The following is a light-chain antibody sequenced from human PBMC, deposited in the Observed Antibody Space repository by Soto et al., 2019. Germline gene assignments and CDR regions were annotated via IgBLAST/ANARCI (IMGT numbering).Light chain of an antibody. CDR3: CDYAVNNKYV. CDR1: SSDIGAYNY. Sequence: QSALIQPPSASGSPGQSVTISCTGTSSDIGAYNYVSWYQQYPGTAPKLVISEVTKRPSGVPDRFSGSKSGNTASLTVSGLQDEDEAEYFCCDYAVNNKYVFGPGTKLTVL. CDR2: EVT. J-gene: IGLJ1*01. V-gene: IGLV2-8*01.